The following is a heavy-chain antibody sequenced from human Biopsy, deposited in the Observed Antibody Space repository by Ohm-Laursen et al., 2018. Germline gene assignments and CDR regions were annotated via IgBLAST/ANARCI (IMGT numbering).Heavy chain of an antibody. CDR1: GDSINNYY. D-gene: IGHD1-26*01. CDR2: IYTSGSP. J-gene: IGHJ3*02. Sequence: PSDTLSLTCTVSGDSINNYYWSWIRQPAGKGLEWIGRIYTSGSPNYNISLESRVTMSVDTSKNQFSLNLRSVTAADTAVYYCARGTGRYYVYDAFDIWGQGTVVTVSS. V-gene: IGHV4-4*07. CDR3: ARGTGRYYVYDAFDI.